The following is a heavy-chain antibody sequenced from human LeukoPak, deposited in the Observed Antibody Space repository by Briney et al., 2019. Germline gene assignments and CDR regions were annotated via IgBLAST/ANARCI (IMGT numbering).Heavy chain of an antibody. V-gene: IGHV3-23*01. J-gene: IGHJ6*03. CDR1: GFTFSSYG. Sequence: GGSLRLSCAASGFTFSSYGMSWVRQAPGKGLEWVSAISGSGGSTYYADTVKGRFTISRDNSKNTLYLQMNSLRAEDTAVYYCAKAGGYSSSWYNYYYYYMDVWGKGTTVTISS. CDR3: AKAGGYSSSWYNYYYYYMDV. D-gene: IGHD6-13*01. CDR2: ISGSGGST.